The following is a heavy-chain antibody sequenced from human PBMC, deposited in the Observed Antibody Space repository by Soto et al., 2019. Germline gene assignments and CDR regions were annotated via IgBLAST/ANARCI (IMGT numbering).Heavy chain of an antibody. D-gene: IGHD3-3*01. V-gene: IGHV3-23*01. CDR3: AKDFSLGIKIFGVVTH. CDR2: ISGSGGST. Sequence: EVQLLESGGGLVQPGGSLRLSCAASGFTFSSYAMRVVRQAPGKGLEWVSAISGSGGSTYYADSVKGRFTISRDNSKNTLYLQMNSLRAEDTAVYYCAKDFSLGIKIFGVVTHWGQGTLVTVSS. CDR1: GFTFSSYA. J-gene: IGHJ4*02.